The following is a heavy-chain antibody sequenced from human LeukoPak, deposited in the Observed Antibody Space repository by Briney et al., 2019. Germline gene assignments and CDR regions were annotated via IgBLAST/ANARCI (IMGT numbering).Heavy chain of an antibody. CDR2: FDPEDGET. CDR1: GYTLTELS. CDR3: ATPGPMSTGVGY. D-gene: IGHD3-16*01. Sequence: ASVKASCKVSGYTLTELSMHWVRQAPGKGLEWMGGFDPEDGETIYAQKFQGRVTMTEDTSTDTAYMELSSLRSEDAAVYSCATPGPMSTGVGYWGQGTLVTVSS. V-gene: IGHV1-24*01. J-gene: IGHJ4*02.